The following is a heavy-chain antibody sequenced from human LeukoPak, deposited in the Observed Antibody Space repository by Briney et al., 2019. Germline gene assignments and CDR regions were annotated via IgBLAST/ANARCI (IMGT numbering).Heavy chain of an antibody. CDR3: ARDLVPAAPHLDYYYYYMDV. Sequence: ASVKVSCKASGYTFTSYGISWVRQAPGQGLEWMGWTSAYNGNTNYAQKLQGRVTMTTDTSTSTAYMELRSLRSDDTAVYYCARDLVPAAPHLDYYYYYMDVWGIGTTVTVSS. D-gene: IGHD2-2*01. J-gene: IGHJ6*03. CDR2: TSAYNGNT. V-gene: IGHV1-18*01. CDR1: GYTFTSYG.